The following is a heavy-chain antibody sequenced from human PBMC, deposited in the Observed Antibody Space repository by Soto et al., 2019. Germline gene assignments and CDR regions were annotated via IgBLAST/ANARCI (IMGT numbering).Heavy chain of an antibody. CDR3: ARDQAPYSNGWYY. V-gene: IGHV1-18*01. J-gene: IGHJ4*02. D-gene: IGHD6-19*01. Sequence: QIYLVQSGAEVKKPGASVKVSCKASGYTFTSYGIIWVRQAPGQGLEWMGWINTKNGNTHYAQKLQGRVTMTTDTSTTTAYMELRSLRTDDTAVYFCARDQAPYSNGWYYWGQGPLVTVSS. CDR2: INTKNGNT. CDR1: GYTFTSYG.